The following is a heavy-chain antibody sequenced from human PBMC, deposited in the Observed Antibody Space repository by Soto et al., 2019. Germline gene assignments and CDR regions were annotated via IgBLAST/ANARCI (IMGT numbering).Heavy chain of an antibody. CDR3: ASLYYSRNS. J-gene: IGHJ4*02. Sequence: QLQLQESGPRLVKPSETLSLTCTVSGGSISSSVYYWGWIRQPPGEGLEWVGSIFHTGSTYYNPSLKSRITMSVDTSKNQFSLNLTSVTAKDTAIYYCASLYYSRNSWGQETQVIVSS. V-gene: IGHV4-39*01. CDR1: GGSISSSVYY. D-gene: IGHD1-26*01. CDR2: IFHTGST.